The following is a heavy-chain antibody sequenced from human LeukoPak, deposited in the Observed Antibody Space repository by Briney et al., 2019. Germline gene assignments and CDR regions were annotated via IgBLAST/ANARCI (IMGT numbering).Heavy chain of an antibody. CDR1: GYTFTGYY. J-gene: IGHJ4*02. Sequence: ASVKVSCKASGYTFTGYYMHWVRQAPGQGLEWMGWINPNSGGTNYAQKFQGRVTMTRDTSISTAYMELSRLRSDDTAVYYSATLGFGEYIGGFDYWGQGTLVTVSS. CDR3: ATLGFGEYIGGFDY. D-gene: IGHD3-10*01. V-gene: IGHV1-2*02. CDR2: INPNSGGT.